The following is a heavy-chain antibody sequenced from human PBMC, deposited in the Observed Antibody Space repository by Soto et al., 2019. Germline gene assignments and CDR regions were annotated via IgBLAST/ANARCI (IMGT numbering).Heavy chain of an antibody. Sequence: SETLSLTCAVSGGSISSGCYSWSWIRQPPGKGLEWIGYIYHSGSTYYNPSLKSRVTISVDRSKNQFSLKLSSVTAADTAVYYCARGADSSSSFDYWGQGTLVTVSS. CDR3: ARGADSSSSFDY. CDR2: IYHSGST. J-gene: IGHJ4*02. CDR1: GGSISSGCYS. V-gene: IGHV4-30-2*01. D-gene: IGHD6-6*01.